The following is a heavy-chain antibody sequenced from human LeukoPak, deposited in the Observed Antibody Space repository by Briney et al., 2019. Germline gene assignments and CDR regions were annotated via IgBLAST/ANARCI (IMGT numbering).Heavy chain of an antibody. CDR3: ARDGAVAAGYFDY. CDR2: ISYDGSNK. Sequence: PGGSLRLSCAASGFTFSSYAMHWVRQAPGKGLEWVAVISYDGSNKYYADSAKGRFTISRDNSKNTLYLQMNSLRAEDTAVYYCARDGAVAAGYFDYWGQGTLVTVSS. J-gene: IGHJ4*02. D-gene: IGHD6-19*01. V-gene: IGHV3-30-3*01. CDR1: GFTFSSYA.